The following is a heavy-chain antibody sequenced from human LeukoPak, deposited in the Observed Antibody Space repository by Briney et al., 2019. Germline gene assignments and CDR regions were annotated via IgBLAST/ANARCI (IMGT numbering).Heavy chain of an antibody. CDR1: GYTFTSYG. V-gene: IGHV1-18*01. CDR2: ISAYSGNT. J-gene: IGHJ4*02. Sequence: GASVKVSCKASGYTFTSYGISWVRQAPGQGLEWMGWISAYSGNTNYAQKLQGRVTMTTDTSTSTAYMELRSLRSDDTAVYYCARAVVVAANTYFDYWGQGTLVTVSS. CDR3: ARAVVVAANTYFDY. D-gene: IGHD2-15*01.